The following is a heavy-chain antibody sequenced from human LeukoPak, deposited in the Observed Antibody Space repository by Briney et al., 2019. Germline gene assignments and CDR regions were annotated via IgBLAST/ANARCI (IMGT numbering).Heavy chain of an antibody. CDR1: GGSISSSSYY. CDR2: IYYSGST. CDR3: ARDPTVTRPSFAFDI. J-gene: IGHJ3*02. D-gene: IGHD4-17*01. Sequence: KTSETLSLTCTVSGGSISSSSYYWGWIRQPPGKGLEWIGSIYYSGSTYYNPSLKSRVTISVDTSKNQFSLKLSSVTAADTAVYYCARDPTVTRPSFAFDIWGQGTMVTVSS. V-gene: IGHV4-39*07.